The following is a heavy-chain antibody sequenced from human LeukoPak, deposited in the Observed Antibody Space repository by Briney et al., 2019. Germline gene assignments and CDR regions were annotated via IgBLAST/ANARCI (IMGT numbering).Heavy chain of an antibody. CDR2: MYYSGHT. Sequence: PSETLSLTCSVSGGSMTTYYWNWIRQSPGKGLEWIGYMYYSGHTYYNPSLKSRVTISLDTSKNQFSLRLTSVTAADTAVYYCASCPCTDDLCFFDYWGLRTLVTVSS. D-gene: IGHD2-8*01. CDR1: GGSMTTYY. V-gene: IGHV4-59*01. J-gene: IGHJ4*02. CDR3: ASCPCTDDLCFFDY.